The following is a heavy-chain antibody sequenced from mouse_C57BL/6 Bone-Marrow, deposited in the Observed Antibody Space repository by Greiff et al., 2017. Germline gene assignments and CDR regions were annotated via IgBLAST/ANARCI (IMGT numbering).Heavy chain of an antibody. V-gene: IGHV1-61*01. CDR1: GYTFTSYW. CDR3: ARDYDGSRGFAY. CDR2: IYPSDSET. D-gene: IGHD1-1*01. J-gene: IGHJ3*01. Sequence: QVQLQQPGAELVRPGSSVKLSCKASGYTFTSYWMDWVQQRPGQGLEWIGNIYPSDSETHYNQKFKDKATLTVDKSSSTAYMQLSSLTSEDSAVYYCARDYDGSRGFAYWGQGTLVTVSA.